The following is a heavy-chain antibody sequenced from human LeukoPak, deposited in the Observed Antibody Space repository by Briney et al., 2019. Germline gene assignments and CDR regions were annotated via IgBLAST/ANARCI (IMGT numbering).Heavy chain of an antibody. CDR3: AREPMGAATVRGSDAFDI. CDR2: INPNSGGT. Sequence: GASVKVSCKASGYTFTGYYMHWVRQAPGQGLEWMGWINPNSGGTNYAQKFQGRVTMTRDTSISTAYMELSRLSSDDTAVYYCAREPMGAATVRGSDAFDIWGQGTMVTVSS. D-gene: IGHD1-26*01. V-gene: IGHV1-2*02. CDR1: GYTFTGYY. J-gene: IGHJ3*02.